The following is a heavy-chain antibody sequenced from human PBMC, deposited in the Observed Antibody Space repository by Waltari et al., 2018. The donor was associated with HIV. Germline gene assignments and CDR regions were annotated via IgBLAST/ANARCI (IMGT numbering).Heavy chain of an antibody. D-gene: IGHD3-10*01. CDR2: VSAHKGNT. CDR1: GYIFITYG. J-gene: IGHJ1*01. CDR3: VRDSGVRGAGFDA. Sequence: QVQLMESGGEVKKPGASVRVSCKASGYIFITYGFSWVRQAPGQGLEWGGWVSAHKGNTRYAEKFQGRVSLTTETSTNTAYMELSNLTSDDTAIYYCVRDSGVRGAGFDAWGQGTPVTVSS. V-gene: IGHV1-18*01.